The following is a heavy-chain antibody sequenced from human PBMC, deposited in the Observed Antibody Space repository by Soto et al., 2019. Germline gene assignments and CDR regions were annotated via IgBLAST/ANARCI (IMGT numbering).Heavy chain of an antibody. D-gene: IGHD3-22*01. J-gene: IGHJ5*02. V-gene: IGHV5-10-1*01. CDR1: GYSFTSYG. CDR2: IDPSDSYT. CDR3: ARVYYYDSSGYPNWFDP. Sequence: GESLKISCKGSGYSFTSYGISWVRQIPGKGLEWMGRIDPSDSYTNYSPSFQGHVTISADKSISTAYLQWSSLKASDTAMYYCARVYYYDSSGYPNWFDPWGQGTLVTVSS.